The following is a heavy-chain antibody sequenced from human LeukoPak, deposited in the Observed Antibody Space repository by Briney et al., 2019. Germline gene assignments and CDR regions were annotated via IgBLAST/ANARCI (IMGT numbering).Heavy chain of an antibody. CDR1: GFTFSSYA. CDR2: ISGSGGST. V-gene: IGHV3-23*01. D-gene: IGHD2-8*01. J-gene: IGHJ6*02. Sequence: GGSLRLSCAASGFTFSSYAMSWVRQAPGKGLEWVSAISGSGGSTYYADSVKGRFTISRDNSKNTLYLQMNSLRAEDTAVYYCAKDLVLMVYAKPNYDMDVWGQGTTVTVSS. CDR3: AKDLVLMVYAKPNYDMDV.